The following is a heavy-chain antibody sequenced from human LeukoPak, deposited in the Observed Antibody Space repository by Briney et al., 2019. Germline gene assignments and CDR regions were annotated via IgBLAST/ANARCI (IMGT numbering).Heavy chain of an antibody. Sequence: SETLSLTCTVSGGSVSSSFYYGGWIRQPPGKGLEWIGSMYFSGSTHYNPSLKSRVTISVDTSKNQFSLKLTSVTAADTAVYNSAKAASYSVDYWGQGTLVTVSS. CDR3: AKAASYSVDY. V-gene: IGHV4-39*01. D-gene: IGHD1-26*01. J-gene: IGHJ4*02. CDR1: GGSVSSSFYY. CDR2: MYFSGST.